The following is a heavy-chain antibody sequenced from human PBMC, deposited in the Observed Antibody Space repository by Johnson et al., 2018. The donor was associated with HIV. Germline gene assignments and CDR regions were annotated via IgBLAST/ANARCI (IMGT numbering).Heavy chain of an antibody. CDR1: GFTFSSYG. CDR2: IWYDGSNK. V-gene: IGHV3-33*01. CDR3: ATGNYYGSGSYAGYSAAFDI. J-gene: IGHJ3*02. Sequence: QVQLVESGGGVVQPGRSLRLSCAASGFTFSSYGMYWVRQAPGKGLEWVALIWYDGSNKYYADSVQGRFTISRDNSKNTLYLQMNSLRAGDTAVYYCATGNYYGSGSYAGYSAAFDIWGQGTMVTVSS. D-gene: IGHD3-10*01.